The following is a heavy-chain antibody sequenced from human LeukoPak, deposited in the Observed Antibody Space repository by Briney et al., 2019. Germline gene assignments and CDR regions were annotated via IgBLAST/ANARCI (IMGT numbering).Heavy chain of an antibody. V-gene: IGHV4-31*11. CDR3: AADSGYYYGSPSYYFDY. J-gene: IGHJ4*02. CDR2: IYYSGST. CDR1: GGSFSGYY. Sequence: SETLSLTCAVYGGSFSGYYWSWIRQHPGKGLEWIGYIYYSGSTYYNPSLKSRVTISVDTSKNQFSLKLSSVTAADTAVYYCAADSGYYYGSPSYYFDYWGQGTLVTVSS. D-gene: IGHD3-22*01.